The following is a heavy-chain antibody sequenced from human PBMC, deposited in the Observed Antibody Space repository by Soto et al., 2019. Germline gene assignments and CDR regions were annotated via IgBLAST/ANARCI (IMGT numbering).Heavy chain of an antibody. Sequence: ASVKVSCKASGYIFANYAMQWVRQATGQGLEWMGWMNPNSGNTGYAQKFQGRVTMTRNTSISTAYMELSSLRSEDTAVYYCARSVADKNWFDPWGQGTLVTVS. J-gene: IGHJ5*02. CDR1: GYIFANYA. CDR2: MNPNSGNT. D-gene: IGHD6-19*01. V-gene: IGHV1-8*01. CDR3: ARSVADKNWFDP.